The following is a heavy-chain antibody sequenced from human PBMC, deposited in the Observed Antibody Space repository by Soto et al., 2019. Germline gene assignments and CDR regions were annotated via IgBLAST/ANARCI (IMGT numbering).Heavy chain of an antibody. CDR2: IYYSGST. CDR3: ARHYSSRLRQYPGNFDY. CDR1: GGSISSSSYY. D-gene: IGHD6-13*01. Sequence: SETLSLTCTVSGGSISSSSYYWGWIRQPPGKGLEWIGTIYYSGSTYYNPSLKSRVTISVDTSKNQFSLKLSSVTAADTAVYYCARHYSSRLRQYPGNFDYWGQGTLVTVSS. J-gene: IGHJ4*02. V-gene: IGHV4-39*01.